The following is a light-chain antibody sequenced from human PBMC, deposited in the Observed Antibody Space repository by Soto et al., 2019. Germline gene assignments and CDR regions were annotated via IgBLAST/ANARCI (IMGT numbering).Light chain of an antibody. J-gene: IGLJ2*01. CDR2: EVS. CDR3: SSYTSASALGI. Sequence: QSVLTQPASVSGSPGQSITLSCTGTKNDIGSYDYVSWFQQHPGKAPKLIIYEVSHRPSGVSNRFSGSKSGNTASLTIFGLQVEDEALYFCSSYTSASALGIFGGGTKLTVL. V-gene: IGLV2-14*01. CDR1: KNDIGSYDY.